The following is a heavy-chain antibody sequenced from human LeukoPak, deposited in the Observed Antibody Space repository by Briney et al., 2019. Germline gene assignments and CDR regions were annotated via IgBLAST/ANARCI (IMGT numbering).Heavy chain of an antibody. CDR3: ASSIDMAATTLGFDY. J-gene: IGHJ4*02. V-gene: IGHV5-51*01. Sequence: GESLKISCKGSGYSFTSYWIGWVRQVPGKGLEWMGIIYPGDSDTRYSPSFQGQVTISADKSISTAYLQWSSLKASDTAVYYCASSIDMAATTLGFDYWGQGTLVTVSS. D-gene: IGHD5-24*01. CDR2: IYPGDSDT. CDR1: GYSFTSYW.